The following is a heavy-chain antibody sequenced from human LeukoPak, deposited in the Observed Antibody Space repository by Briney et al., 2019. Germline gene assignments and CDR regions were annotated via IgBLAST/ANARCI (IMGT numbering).Heavy chain of an antibody. CDR3: ARDGGYSNWFDP. Sequence: SQTLSLTCAVSGGSISSGGYYWSWIRQHPGKGLEWNGYIYYSGSTYYNPSLKSRVNISVDTSKNQFSMKLSSVTAADKAVYYCARDGGYSNWFDPWGQGTLVTVSS. V-gene: IGHV4-31*11. CDR1: GGSISSGGYY. CDR2: IYYSGST. D-gene: IGHD5-18*01. J-gene: IGHJ5*02.